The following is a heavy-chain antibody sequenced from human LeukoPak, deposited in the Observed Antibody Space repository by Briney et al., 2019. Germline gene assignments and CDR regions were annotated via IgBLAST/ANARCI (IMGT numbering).Heavy chain of an antibody. J-gene: IGHJ5*01. CDR1: GDSVSTNSAT. CDR3: ARLVGASWFDS. D-gene: IGHD1-26*01. V-gene: IGHV6-1*01. Sequence: SQTLSLTCAISGDSVSTNSATWTWLRQSPSRSLEWLGRTYYRTKWSNDYAVSMKSRITINPDTSKNQFSLQLNSVTPEDTAVYYCARLVGASWFDSWGQGNLV. CDR2: TYYRTKWSN.